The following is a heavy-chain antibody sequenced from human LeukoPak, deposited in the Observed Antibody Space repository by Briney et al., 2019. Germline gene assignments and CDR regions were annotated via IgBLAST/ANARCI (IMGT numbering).Heavy chain of an antibody. J-gene: IGHJ6*02. Sequence: SETLSLTCTVSGGSISSYYWSRIRQPPGKGLEWIGYIYYSGSTNYNPSLKSRVTISVDTSKNQFSLKLSSVTAADTAVYYCARHLTYYYYGMDVWGQGTTVTVSS. CDR2: IYYSGST. CDR3: ARHLTYYYYGMDV. CDR1: GGSISSYY. V-gene: IGHV4-59*08.